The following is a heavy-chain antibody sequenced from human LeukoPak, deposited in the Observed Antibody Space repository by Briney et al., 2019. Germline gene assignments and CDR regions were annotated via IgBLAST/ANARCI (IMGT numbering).Heavy chain of an antibody. CDR1: GYTYTNYG. CDR2: ISGYNGHT. J-gene: IGHJ4*02. Sequence: ASVNVSCKASGYTYTNYGISWVRQAPGQGLEWMGWISGYNGHTNYAQTLQGRVTITTHKSTNTAYMEVKSLRSDDTAVYYCARAGHRKYYYDNAYDYWGQGTLVTVSS. D-gene: IGHD3-22*01. V-gene: IGHV1-18*01. CDR3: ARAGHRKYYYDNAYDY.